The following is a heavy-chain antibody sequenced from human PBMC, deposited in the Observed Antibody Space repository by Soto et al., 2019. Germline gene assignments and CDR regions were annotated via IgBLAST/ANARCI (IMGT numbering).Heavy chain of an antibody. V-gene: IGHV4-59*01. J-gene: IGHJ6*02. Sequence: GSLRLSCTVSGGSISSYYWSWIRQPPGKGLEWIGYIYYSGSTNYNPSLKSRVTISVDTSKNQFSLKLSSVTAADTAVYYCARTNDYSDYEDYYYYDMDVWGQGTTVTVSS. CDR1: GGSISSYY. D-gene: IGHD4-17*01. CDR2: IYYSGST. CDR3: ARTNDYSDYEDYYYYDMDV.